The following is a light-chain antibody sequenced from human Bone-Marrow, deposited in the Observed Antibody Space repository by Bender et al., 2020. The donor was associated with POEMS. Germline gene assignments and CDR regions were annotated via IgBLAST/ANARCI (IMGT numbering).Light chain of an antibody. Sequence: QSVLTQPPSVSGAPGQRVTISCTGSSSNTGSGYDINWYQHLPGTAPKLIIYEATKRPSDISNRFSGSKSGTSASLAITGLQAEDEADYYCCSYAGSYTYVFGTGTKVTVL. CDR2: EAT. CDR1: SSNTGSGYD. J-gene: IGLJ1*01. CDR3: CSYAGSYTYV. V-gene: IGLV1-40*01.